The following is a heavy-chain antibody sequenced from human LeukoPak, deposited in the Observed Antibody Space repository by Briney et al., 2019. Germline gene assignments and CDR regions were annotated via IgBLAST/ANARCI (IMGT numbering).Heavy chain of an antibody. V-gene: IGHV3-7*01. Sequence: PGGSLRLSCAASGFTFSRYWMSWVRQAPGKGLEWVANIKQDGSEKYYVDSVKGRFTISRDNAKNSLYLQMNSLRAEDTAVYYCARDGGNPRYYFDYWGQGTLVTVSS. J-gene: IGHJ4*02. CDR3: ARDGGNPRYYFDY. CDR2: IKQDGSEK. CDR1: GFTFSRYW. D-gene: IGHD4-23*01.